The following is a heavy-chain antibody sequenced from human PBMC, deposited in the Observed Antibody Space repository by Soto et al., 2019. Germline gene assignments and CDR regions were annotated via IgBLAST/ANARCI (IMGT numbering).Heavy chain of an antibody. CDR2: INDSGST. CDR1: GGSFSGYYSGYY. D-gene: IGHD5-12*01. CDR3: ASLGYNYDLDFET. J-gene: IGHJ3*02. Sequence: PSETLSLTCVLYGGSFSGYYSGYYWSWIRQPPGKGLEWIGEINDSGSTNYNPSLKSRLIISVDTSTNQISLKLNSVTAADAAVYYCASLGYNYDLDFETWGQGTMVTVSS. V-gene: IGHV4-34*01.